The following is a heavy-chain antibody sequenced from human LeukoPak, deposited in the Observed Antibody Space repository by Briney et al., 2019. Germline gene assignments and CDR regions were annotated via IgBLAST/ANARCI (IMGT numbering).Heavy chain of an antibody. J-gene: IGHJ3*02. D-gene: IGHD1-1*01. CDR3: ARDEERRDAFDI. CDR1: GYTFTSYG. V-gene: IGHV1-18*01. Sequence: SVKVSCKASGYTFTSYGISWVRQAPGQPLEWMGWISAYNGDTNYAQKLQGRVTMTTDTSTSTAYMELRSLRSDDTAVYYCARDEERRDAFDIRGQGTMVTVSS. CDR2: ISAYNGDT.